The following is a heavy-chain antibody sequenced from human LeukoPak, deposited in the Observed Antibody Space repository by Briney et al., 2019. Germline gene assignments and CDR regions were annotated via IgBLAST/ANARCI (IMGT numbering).Heavy chain of an antibody. J-gene: IGHJ4*02. CDR1: GFTFSSYW. D-gene: IGHD3-16*01. CDR2: IKQDGSEK. CDR3: ASAFTYVRLGDH. V-gene: IGHV3-7*01. Sequence: RGSLRLSCAASGFTFSSYWMSWVRQAPGKGLEWVANIKQDGSEKYYVDSVKGRFTISRDNAKNSLYLQMNSLRAEDTAVYYCASAFTYVRLGDHWGQGTLVTVSS.